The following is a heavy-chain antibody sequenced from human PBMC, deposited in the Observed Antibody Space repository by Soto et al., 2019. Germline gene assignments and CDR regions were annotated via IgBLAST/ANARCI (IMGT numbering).Heavy chain of an antibody. Sequence: QVQLQESGPGLMKPSGTLSLTCAVSGGSITSNWWSWVRQPPGKGMEWIAEIFHTGSANYNPSLMGRLTISMDKSRSHLSLTLNSVTAADTAVYYCERNIAVSGKRGFDHWGQGTLVTVSS. CDR3: ERNIAVSGKRGFDH. J-gene: IGHJ4*02. V-gene: IGHV4-4*02. CDR2: IFHTGSA. D-gene: IGHD2-21*01. CDR1: GGSITSNW.